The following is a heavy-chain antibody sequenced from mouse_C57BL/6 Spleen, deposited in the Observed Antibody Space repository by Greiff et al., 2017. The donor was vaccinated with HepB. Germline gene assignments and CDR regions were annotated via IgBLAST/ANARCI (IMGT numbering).Heavy chain of an antibody. V-gene: IGHV1-69*01. CDR3: ARSGLYYYGSSLYFDY. Sequence: QVQLQQPGAELVRPGSSVKLSCKASGYTFTSYWMHWVKQRPGQGLEWIGEIDPSDSYTNYNQKFKGKSTLTVDKSSSTAYMQLSSLTSEDSAVYYCARSGLYYYGSSLYFDYWGQGTTLTVSS. D-gene: IGHD1-1*01. J-gene: IGHJ2*01. CDR1: GYTFTSYW. CDR2: IDPSDSYT.